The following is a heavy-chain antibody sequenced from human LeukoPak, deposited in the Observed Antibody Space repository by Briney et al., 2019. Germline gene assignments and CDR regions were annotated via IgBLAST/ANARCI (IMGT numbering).Heavy chain of an antibody. CDR2: IKQDESVK. Sequence: GGSLRLSCTASGFTFSHYWMSWVRQAPGKGLQWVADIKQDESVKYYVDSVKGRFTISRDNAKNSMYLQMNSLRAEDTAVYYCARDRYCSDSSCPHFDYWGQGTLVTVSS. V-gene: IGHV3-7*01. D-gene: IGHD2-15*01. CDR3: ARDRYCSDSSCPHFDY. J-gene: IGHJ4*02. CDR1: GFTFSHYW.